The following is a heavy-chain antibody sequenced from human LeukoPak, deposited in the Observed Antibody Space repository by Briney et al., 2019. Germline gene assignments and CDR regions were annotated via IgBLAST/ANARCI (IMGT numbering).Heavy chain of an antibody. J-gene: IGHJ5*02. CDR3: ARRAVAGYNWFDP. D-gene: IGHD6-19*01. CDR1: GGSISGSSYY. CDR2: IYYSGST. Sequence: SETLSLTCTVSGGSISGSSYYWGWIRQPPGKGLEWIGSIYYSGSTYYNPSLKSRVTISVDTSKNQFSLKLSSVTAADTAVYYCARRAVAGYNWFDPWGQGTLVTVSS. V-gene: IGHV4-39*07.